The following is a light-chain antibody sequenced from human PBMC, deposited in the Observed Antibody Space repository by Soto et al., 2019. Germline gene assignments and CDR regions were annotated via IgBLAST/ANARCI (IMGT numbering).Light chain of an antibody. J-gene: IGKJ5*01. CDR3: QQYGTSPRSIT. Sequence: EIVLTQSPATLSLSPGERATLSCGASQALRSSYLAWYQQKPGLAPRLLIYATSSRATGIPDRFSGGGSGTDLTLTINKLEPEDFAVYYCQQYGTSPRSITFGQGTRLEIK. V-gene: IGKV3D-20*01. CDR1: QALRSSY. CDR2: ATS.